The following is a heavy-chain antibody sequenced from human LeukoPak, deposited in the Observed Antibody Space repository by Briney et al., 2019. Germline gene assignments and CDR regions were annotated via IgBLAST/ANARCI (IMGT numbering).Heavy chain of an antibody. CDR1: GGSISSYY. V-gene: IGHV4-59*01. J-gene: IGHJ6*04. Sequence: SETLSLTCTVSGGSISSYYWSWIRQPPGKGLEWIGYIYYSGSTNYNPSLKSRVTISVDTSKNQFSLKLSSVTAADTAVYYCARGAVAATGEVYGMDVWGKGTTVTVSS. CDR3: ARGAVAATGEVYGMDV. D-gene: IGHD6-19*01. CDR2: IYYSGST.